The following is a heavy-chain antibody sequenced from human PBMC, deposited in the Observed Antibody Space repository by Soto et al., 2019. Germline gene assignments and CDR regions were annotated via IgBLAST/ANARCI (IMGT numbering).Heavy chain of an antibody. CDR3: ARGGWYYYDSSGYYFDY. CDR2: INHSGST. D-gene: IGHD3-22*01. J-gene: IGHJ4*02. Sequence: SETLSLTCAVYGGSFSGYYWSWIRQPPGKGLEWIGEINHSGSTNYNPSLKSRVTISVDTSKNQFSLKQSSVTAADTAVYYCARGGWYYYDSSGYYFDYWGQGTLVTVSS. V-gene: IGHV4-34*01. CDR1: GGSFSGYY.